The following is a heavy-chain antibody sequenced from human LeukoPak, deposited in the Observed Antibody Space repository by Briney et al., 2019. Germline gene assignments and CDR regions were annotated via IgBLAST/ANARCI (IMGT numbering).Heavy chain of an antibody. D-gene: IGHD2-2*01. V-gene: IGHV1-2*02. CDR2: INPNSGGT. CDR3: ARAYCSSTSCYGPDDY. Sequence: ASVTVSCKASGYTFTGYYMRWVRQAPGQGLEWMGWINPNSGGTNYAQKFQGRVTMTRDTSISTAYMELSRLRSDDTAVYYCARAYCSSTSCYGPDDYWGQGTLVTVSS. J-gene: IGHJ4*02. CDR1: GYTFTGYY.